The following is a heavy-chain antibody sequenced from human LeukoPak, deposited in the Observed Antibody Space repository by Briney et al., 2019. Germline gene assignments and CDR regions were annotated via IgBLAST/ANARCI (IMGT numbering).Heavy chain of an antibody. Sequence: GASVKVSCKASGYTFTSYYMHWVRQAPGQGLEWMGIINPSGGSTSYAQKFQGRVTMTRDMSTSTAYMELSRLRSDDTAVYYCAREANVLLWFGELPPNPFDYWGQGTQVTVSS. CDR3: AREANVLLWFGELPPNPFDY. V-gene: IGHV1-46*01. J-gene: IGHJ4*02. D-gene: IGHD3-10*01. CDR1: GYTFTSYY. CDR2: INPSGGST.